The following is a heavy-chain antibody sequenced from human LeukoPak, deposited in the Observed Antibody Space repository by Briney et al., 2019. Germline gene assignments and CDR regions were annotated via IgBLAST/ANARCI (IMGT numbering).Heavy chain of an antibody. J-gene: IGHJ4*02. CDR3: ARLGSSWELDY. V-gene: IGHV4-31*03. CDR2: IYYSGGT. CDR1: GGSISSGGFY. Sequence: SQTLSLTCTVSGGSISSGGFYWNWIRQHPGKGLEWIGHIYYSGGTYYNPSLKSRVTISVDTSKTQFSLKLSSVTAADTAVYYCARLGSSWELDYWGQGTLVTVSS. D-gene: IGHD6-13*01.